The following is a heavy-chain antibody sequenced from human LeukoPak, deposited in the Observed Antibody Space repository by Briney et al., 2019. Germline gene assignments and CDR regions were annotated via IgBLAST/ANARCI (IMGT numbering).Heavy chain of an antibody. Sequence: ASVKVSCKASGYTFTSYGISWVRQAPGQGLEWMGWISAYNGNTNYAQKLQGRVTMTTDTSTSTAYMELSSLRSEDTAVYYCALLDTAMVPIAEYFHHWGQGTLVTVSS. D-gene: IGHD5-18*01. J-gene: IGHJ1*01. CDR1: GYTFTSYG. CDR3: ALLDTAMVPIAEYFHH. V-gene: IGHV1-18*01. CDR2: ISAYNGNT.